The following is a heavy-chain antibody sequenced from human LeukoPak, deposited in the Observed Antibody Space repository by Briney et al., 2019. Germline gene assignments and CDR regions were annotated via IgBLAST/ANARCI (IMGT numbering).Heavy chain of an antibody. D-gene: IGHD2-15*01. J-gene: IGHJ4*02. Sequence: KASETLSLTCTVSGYSISSGYNWGWIRQPPGKGLRWIGSLFHSGTIYYTPSLKSLVTTSVDTSNNRFSLKLMSVTAADTAVYYCARGVRGCSGGSCYRRPFDYWGQGPLVTVSS. V-gene: IGHV4-38-2*02. CDR3: ARGVRGCSGGSCYRRPFDY. CDR2: LFHSGTI. CDR1: GYSISSGYN.